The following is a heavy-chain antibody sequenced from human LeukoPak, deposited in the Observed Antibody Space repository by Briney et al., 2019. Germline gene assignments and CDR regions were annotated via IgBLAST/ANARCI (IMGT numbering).Heavy chain of an antibody. J-gene: IGHJ1*01. V-gene: IGHV1-18*01. Sequence: ASVKVSCKASGYTFNSYGISWVRQAPGQGLEWMGWISAYNGNTNYAQKLQGRVTMTTDTSTSTAYMELRSLRSDDTAVYYCARELAELGYCSSTSCYGSLYFQHWGQGTLVTVSS. CDR1: GYTFNSYG. CDR3: ARELAELGYCSSTSCYGSLYFQH. D-gene: IGHD2-2*01. CDR2: ISAYNGNT.